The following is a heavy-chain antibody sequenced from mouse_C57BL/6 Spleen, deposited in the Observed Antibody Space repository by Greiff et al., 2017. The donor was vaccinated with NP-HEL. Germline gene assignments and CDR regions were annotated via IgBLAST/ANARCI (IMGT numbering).Heavy chain of an antibody. Sequence: QVQLQQPGAELVMPGASVKLSCKASGYTFTSYWMHWVKQRPGQGLEWIGEIDPSDSYTNYNQKFKGKSTLTVDKSSSTAYMQLSILTSEDSAVYYCARGDYGNYWYFDVWGTGTTVTVSS. J-gene: IGHJ1*03. CDR2: IDPSDSYT. V-gene: IGHV1-69*01. CDR3: ARGDYGNYWYFDV. D-gene: IGHD2-1*01. CDR1: GYTFTSYW.